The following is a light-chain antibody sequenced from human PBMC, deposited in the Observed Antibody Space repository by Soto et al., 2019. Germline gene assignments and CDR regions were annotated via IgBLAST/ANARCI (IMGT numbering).Light chain of an antibody. Sequence: QSALTQPASVSGSPGQSITISGTGSSSDIGSYNYVSWYQQHPGKAPKLIIYEVSNRPFGVSDRFAGSKSANTASLTISGLQTEDEANYYCSSYRNSSTLAFGGGTKLTVL. CDR2: EVS. CDR3: SSYRNSSTLA. J-gene: IGLJ2*01. V-gene: IGLV2-14*01. CDR1: SSDIGSYNY.